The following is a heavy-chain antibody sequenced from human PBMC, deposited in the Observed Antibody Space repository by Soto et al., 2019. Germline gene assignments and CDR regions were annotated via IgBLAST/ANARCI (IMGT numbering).Heavy chain of an antibody. CDR2: SGNKPNSYIT. CDR3: ARECICGGDCYLHAFEI. J-gene: IGHJ3*02. Sequence: GGSLRLSCAVSGFVFSDHYMDWVRQAPGKGLEWVGRSGNKPNSYITEYAASVKDRFTISRDDSKNSLYLHMDSLKTEDTAVYYCARECICGGDCYLHAFEIWAQGTMVTVSS. CDR1: GFVFSDHY. D-gene: IGHD2-21*01. V-gene: IGHV3-72*01.